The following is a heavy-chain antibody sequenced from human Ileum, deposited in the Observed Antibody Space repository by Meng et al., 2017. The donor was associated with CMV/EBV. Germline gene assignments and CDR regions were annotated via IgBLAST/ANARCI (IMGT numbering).Heavy chain of an antibody. D-gene: IGHD2/OR15-2a*01. V-gene: IGHV1-46*02. CDR1: GFAFNVYW. CDR3: ARDNSAENLSWWFDP. J-gene: IGHJ5*02. Sequence: QVQLVQSGTEVKKPGASVKVSCNASGFAFNVYWMYWVRPAPGQGIEWMGLINPSGDGTSYTQKFQGRVTMTRDSSTSTVYMELSSLRSDDTAVYYCARDNSAENLSWWFDPWGQGTLVTVSS. CDR2: INPSGDGT.